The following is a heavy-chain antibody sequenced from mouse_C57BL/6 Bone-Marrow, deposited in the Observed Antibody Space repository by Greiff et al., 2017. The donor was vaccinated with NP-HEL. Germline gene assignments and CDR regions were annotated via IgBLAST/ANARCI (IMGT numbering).Heavy chain of an antibody. J-gene: IGHJ2*01. CDR2: IRNKANGYTT. V-gene: IGHV7-3*01. CDR3: ARYRKGYFDY. Sequence: EVKVVESGGGLVQPGGSLSLSCAASGFTFTDYYMSWVRQPPGKALEWLGFIRNKANGYTTEYSASVKGRLTISRDNSQSILYLQMNALRAEDSATYYCARYRKGYFDYWGQGTTLTVSS. CDR1: GFTFTDYY.